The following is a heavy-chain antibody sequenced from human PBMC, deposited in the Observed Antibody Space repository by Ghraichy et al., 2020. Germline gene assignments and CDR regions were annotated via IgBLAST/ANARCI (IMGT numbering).Heavy chain of an antibody. J-gene: IGHJ4*02. Sequence: ASVKVSCKASGYTFTSYGISWVRQAPGQGLEWMGWISVYNGTANYAQKLQGRVTLTTDTSTSTAYMELRSLRSDDTAVYYCARDWDYEFDYWGQGTLVTVSS. D-gene: IGHD1-7*01. CDR1: GYTFTSYG. CDR3: ARDWDYEFDY. V-gene: IGHV1-18*01. CDR2: ISVYNGTA.